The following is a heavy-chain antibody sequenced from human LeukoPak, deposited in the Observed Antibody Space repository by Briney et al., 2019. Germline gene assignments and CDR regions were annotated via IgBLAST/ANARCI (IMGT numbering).Heavy chain of an antibody. CDR1: GGAISSSY. CDR2: IYYSGST. J-gene: IGHJ5*02. CDR3: ARGGYSYATVPSWGFDP. D-gene: IGHD5-18*01. V-gene: IGHV4-59*01. Sequence: PSETLSLTCTVSGGAISSSYWSWIRQPPGKGLEWIGYIYYSGSTNYNPSLKSRVTISVDTSKNQFSLKLSSVTAADTAVYYCARGGYSYATVPSWGFDPWGQGTLVTVSS.